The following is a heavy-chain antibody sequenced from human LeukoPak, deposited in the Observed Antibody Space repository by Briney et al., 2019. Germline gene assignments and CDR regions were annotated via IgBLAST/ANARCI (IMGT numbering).Heavy chain of an antibody. CDR2: IYNTGGT. CDR1: GGSISSYY. Sequence: SETLSLTCTVSGGSISSYYWTWFRQPPGKGLEWIGYIYNTGGTNYNPSLNSRVTISIDTSKNQFSLRLSSVTAADTAIYFCARISGSYSLWGQGTLVTVSS. V-gene: IGHV4-59*01. J-gene: IGHJ4*02. D-gene: IGHD1-26*01. CDR3: ARISGSYSL.